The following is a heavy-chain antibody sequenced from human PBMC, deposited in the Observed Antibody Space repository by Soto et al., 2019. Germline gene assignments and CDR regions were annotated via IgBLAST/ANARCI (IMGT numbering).Heavy chain of an antibody. CDR3: ARGPGGPDGPGDY. CDR1: GYTFTSYA. V-gene: IGHV1-3*01. J-gene: IGHJ4*02. Sequence: QVQLVQSGAEVKKPGASVKVSCKASGYTFTSYAMQWVRQAPGQRLEWMGWFNAGNGNTKYSQKFQGRVTITSDTHASTATMELSSLRSEDTAVYYCARGPGGPDGPGDYWGQGTLVTVSS. D-gene: IGHD2-15*01. CDR2: FNAGNGNT.